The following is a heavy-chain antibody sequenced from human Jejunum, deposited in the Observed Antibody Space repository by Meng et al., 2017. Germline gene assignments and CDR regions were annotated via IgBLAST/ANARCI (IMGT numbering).Heavy chain of an antibody. CDR3: GRDYSGISDY. CDR2: ISSNGRRT. CDR1: GFTFSTYW. V-gene: IGHV3-74*01. Sequence: GESLKISCAASGFTFSTYWMHWVRQAPGKGLVWVSRISSNGRRTFYADSVKGRFTISRDNAKNTLYVQMNSLRAEDTAVYYCGRDYSGISDYWGPGTLVTVSS. D-gene: IGHD2-15*01. J-gene: IGHJ4*02.